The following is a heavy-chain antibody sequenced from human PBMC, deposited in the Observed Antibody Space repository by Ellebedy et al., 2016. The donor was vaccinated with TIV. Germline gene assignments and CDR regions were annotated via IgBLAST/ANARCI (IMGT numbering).Heavy chain of an antibody. Sequence: SETLSLTCTVSGGSISSYYWSWIRQPPGKGLEWIGYIYYSGSTNYNPSLKSRVTISVDTSKNQFSLKLSSVTAADTAVYYCARGRSELWFGELFGYYFDYWGQGTLVTVSS. V-gene: IGHV4-59*01. D-gene: IGHD3-10*01. CDR1: GGSISSYY. J-gene: IGHJ4*02. CDR2: IYYSGST. CDR3: ARGRSELWFGELFGYYFDY.